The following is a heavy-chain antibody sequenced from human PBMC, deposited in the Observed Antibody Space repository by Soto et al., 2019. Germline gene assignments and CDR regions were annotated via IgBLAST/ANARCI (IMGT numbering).Heavy chain of an antibody. V-gene: IGHV4-34*01. CDR1: GGSFGGYY. D-gene: IGHD3-3*01. CDR2: INHSGST. Sequence: PSETLSLTCAVYGGSFGGYYWTWIRQPPGKGLEWIGEINHSGSTNYNPSLKSRVTISVDTSKNQFSLKLSSVTAADTAVYYCARLDSVLRFLEWFPQPDYWGQGTLVTVSS. J-gene: IGHJ4*02. CDR3: ARLDSVLRFLEWFPQPDY.